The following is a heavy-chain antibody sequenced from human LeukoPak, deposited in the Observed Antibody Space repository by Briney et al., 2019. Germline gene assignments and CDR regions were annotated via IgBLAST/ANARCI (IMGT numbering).Heavy chain of an antibody. CDR1: GFTFSSYS. CDR3: AKSMEVFYSNYGYFDY. D-gene: IGHD4-11*01. J-gene: IGHJ4*02. CDR2: ISSSSSYI. Sequence: PGGSLRLSCAASGFTFSSYSMNWVRQAPGKGLEWVSSISSSSSYIYYADSVKGRFTISRDNAKNSLYLQMNSLRAEDTAVYYCAKSMEVFYSNYGYFDYWGQGTLVTVSS. V-gene: IGHV3-21*01.